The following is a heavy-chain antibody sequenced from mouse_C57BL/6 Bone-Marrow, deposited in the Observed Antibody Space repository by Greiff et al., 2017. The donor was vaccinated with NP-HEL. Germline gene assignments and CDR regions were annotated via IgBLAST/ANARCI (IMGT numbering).Heavy chain of an antibody. CDR3: AKGYYSNPDY. Sequence: QVHVKQSGAELVKPGASVKLSCKASGYTFTSYWMQWVKQRPGQGLEWIGEIDPSDSYTNYNQKFKGKATLTVDTSSSTAYMQLSSLTSEDSAVYYCAKGYYSNPDYWGQGTTLTVSS. D-gene: IGHD2-5*01. CDR1: GYTFTSYW. CDR2: IDPSDSYT. V-gene: IGHV1-50*01. J-gene: IGHJ2*01.